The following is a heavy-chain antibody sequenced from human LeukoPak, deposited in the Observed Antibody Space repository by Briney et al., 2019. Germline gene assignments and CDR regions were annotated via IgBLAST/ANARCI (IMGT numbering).Heavy chain of an antibody. CDR1: GFTVSSNY. V-gene: IGHV3-53*01. D-gene: IGHD2-2*01. Sequence: PGGSLRLSCAASGFTVSSNYMSWVRQAPGKGLEWVSVIYSGGSTYYADSVKGRFTISRDNSKNTLYLQMNSLRAEDTAVYYCARLFTVVPAAIHTWGQGTLVTVSS. J-gene: IGHJ5*02. CDR2: IYSGGST. CDR3: ARLFTVVPAAIHT.